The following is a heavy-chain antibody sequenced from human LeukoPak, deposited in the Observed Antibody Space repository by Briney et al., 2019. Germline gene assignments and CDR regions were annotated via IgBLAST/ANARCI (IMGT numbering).Heavy chain of an antibody. J-gene: IGHJ4*02. V-gene: IGHV1-46*01. CDR2: INPSGGST. D-gene: IGHD1-26*01. CDR3: ARDRENAVGAVHFDY. CDR1: GYTFTSYG. Sequence: ASVKVSCKASGYTFTSYGISWVRQAPGQGLEWMGIINPSGGSTTYAQKFQGRVTMTRDTSTSTVYMELSSLRSEDTAVYYCARDRENAVGAVHFDYWGQGTLVTVSS.